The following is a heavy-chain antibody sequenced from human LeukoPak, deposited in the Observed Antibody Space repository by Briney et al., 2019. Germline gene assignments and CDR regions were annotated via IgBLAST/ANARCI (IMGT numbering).Heavy chain of an antibody. CDR1: GGSFSGYY. D-gene: IGHD3-10*01. Sequence: SETLSLTCAVYGGSFSGYYWSWIRQPPGKGLEWIGEINHSGSTNYNPSLKSRVTISVDTSKNQFSLKLSSVTAADTAVYYCARGRSYGSGSYYAREIPGPFDYWGQGTLATVSS. V-gene: IGHV4-34*01. J-gene: IGHJ4*02. CDR3: ARGRSYGSGSYYAREIPGPFDY. CDR2: INHSGST.